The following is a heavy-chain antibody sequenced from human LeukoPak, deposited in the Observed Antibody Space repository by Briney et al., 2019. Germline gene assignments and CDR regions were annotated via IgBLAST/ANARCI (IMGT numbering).Heavy chain of an antibody. J-gene: IGHJ5*02. CDR3: ARDRIAVSDPPNWFDP. CDR1: GGSISSSSYY. V-gene: IGHV4-39*07. Sequence: SETLSLTCTVSGGSISSSSYYWGWIRQPPGKGLEWIGSIYHSGKAYYNPSLKSRVTISLDTSMNQFSLKLSSVTAADTAVYYCARDRIAVSDPPNWFDPWGQGTLVTVSS. CDR2: IYHSGKA. D-gene: IGHD6-19*01.